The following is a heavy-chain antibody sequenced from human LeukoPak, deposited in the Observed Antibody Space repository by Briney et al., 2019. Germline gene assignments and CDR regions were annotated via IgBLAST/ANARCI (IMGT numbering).Heavy chain of an antibody. V-gene: IGHV4-61*08. J-gene: IGHJ4*02. CDR2: ITYSGST. Sequence: PSETLSLTCSVSGGSISSGDYSWSWIRQPPGKGLEWIGFITYSGSTDHNPSLKSRVTISVDASKNQFSLKLTSVTAADTAVYYCVTHTTSGWYQVVYWGQGTLVTVSS. CDR1: GGSISSGDYS. CDR3: VTHTTSGWYQVVY. D-gene: IGHD6-19*01.